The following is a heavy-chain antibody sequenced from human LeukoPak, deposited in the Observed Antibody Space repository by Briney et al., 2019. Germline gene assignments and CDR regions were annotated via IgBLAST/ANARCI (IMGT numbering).Heavy chain of an antibody. D-gene: IGHD1-26*01. CDR2: IRYDGSNK. CDR1: GFTFSSYG. J-gene: IGHJ3*02. CDR3: AKDGSGSRNDAFDI. Sequence: SGGSLRLSCAASGFTFSSYGMHWVRQAPGKGLEWVAFIRYDGSNKYYADSVKGRFTISRDNSKNTLYLQMNSLRAEDTAVYYCAKDGSGSRNDAFDIWGQGTMVAVSS. V-gene: IGHV3-30*02.